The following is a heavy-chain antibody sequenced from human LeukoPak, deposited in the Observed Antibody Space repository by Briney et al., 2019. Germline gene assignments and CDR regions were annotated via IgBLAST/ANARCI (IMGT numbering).Heavy chain of an antibody. CDR3: ARGSVVPAAAPTFEAKGPRHGRVFLRCSGGSCYSEVLDYYYYGMDV. CDR2: INHSGST. D-gene: IGHD2-15*01. Sequence: SETLSLTCAVYGGSFSGYYWSWIRQPPGKGLEWIGEINHSGSTNYNPSLKSRVTISVDTSKNQFSLKLSSVTAADTAVYYCARGSVVPAAAPTFEAKGPRHGRVFLRCSGGSCYSEVLDYYYYGMDVWGQGTTVTVSS. CDR1: GGSFSGYY. J-gene: IGHJ6*02. V-gene: IGHV4-34*01.